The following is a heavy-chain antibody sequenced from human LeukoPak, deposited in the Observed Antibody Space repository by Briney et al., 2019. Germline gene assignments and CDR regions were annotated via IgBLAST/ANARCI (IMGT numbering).Heavy chain of an antibody. J-gene: IGHJ4*02. V-gene: IGHV1-2*02. CDR2: INPNSGGT. CDR3: ARVGVGLLLTGHHPFDY. D-gene: IGHD3-9*01. CDR1: GYTFTGYY. Sequence: RASVKVSCKASGYTFTGYYMHWVRQAPGQRLEWMGWINPNSGGTNYAQKFQGRVTMTRDTSISTAYMELSRLRSDDTAVYYCARVGVGLLLTGHHPFDYWGQGTLVTVSS.